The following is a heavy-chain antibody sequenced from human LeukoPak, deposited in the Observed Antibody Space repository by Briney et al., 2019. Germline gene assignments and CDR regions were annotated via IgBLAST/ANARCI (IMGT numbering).Heavy chain of an antibody. J-gene: IGHJ4*02. CDR1: GGSFSGYY. V-gene: IGHV4-34*01. CDR3: ARVPRGLFDY. CDR2: INHSGST. D-gene: IGHD2-15*01. Sequence: PSETLSLTCAVYGGSFSGYYWSWIRQPPGKGLEWIGEINHSGSTSYNPSLKSRVTISVDTSKNQFSLKLSSVTAADTAVYYCARVPRGLFDYWGQGTLVTVSS.